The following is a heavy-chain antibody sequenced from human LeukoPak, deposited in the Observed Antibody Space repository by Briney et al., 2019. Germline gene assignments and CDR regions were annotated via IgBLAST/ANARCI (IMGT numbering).Heavy chain of an antibody. CDR2: ISSSSSTI. V-gene: IGHV3-48*01. J-gene: IGHJ4*02. CDR1: GFTFSTYS. D-gene: IGHD3-10*01. CDR3: ARGYYGSGSYWDY. Sequence: PGGSLRLSRAASGFTFSTYSMNWVRQAPGRGLEWLSYISSSSSTIYSADSMKGRFTVSRDNAKNPLYLQMNSLRAEDTAVYYCARGYYGSGSYWDYWGRGTLVTVSS.